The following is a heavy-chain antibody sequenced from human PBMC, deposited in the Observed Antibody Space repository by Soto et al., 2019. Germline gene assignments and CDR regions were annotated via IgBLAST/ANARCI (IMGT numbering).Heavy chain of an antibody. J-gene: IGHJ4*02. CDR1: GFTFGDYA. CDR2: IRSKAYGGTT. CDR3: TREDFWSGYYFDY. V-gene: IGHV3-49*03. Sequence: PGGSLRLSCTASGFTFGDYAVSWFRQAPGKGLEWVGFIRSKAYGGTTEYAASVKGRFTISRDDSKSIAYLQMNSLKTEDTAVYYCTREDFWSGYYFDYWGQGTLVTVSS. D-gene: IGHD3-3*01.